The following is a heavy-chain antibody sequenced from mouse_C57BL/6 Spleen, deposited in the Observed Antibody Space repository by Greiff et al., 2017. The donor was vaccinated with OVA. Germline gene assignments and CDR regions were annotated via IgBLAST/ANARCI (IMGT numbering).Heavy chain of an antibody. Sequence: VQLVESGAELVRPGASVTLSCKASGYTFTDYEMHWVKQTPVHGLEWIGAIDPETGGTAYNQKFKGKAILTADKSSSTAYMELRSLTSEDSAVYYCTMITTVVEGYWGQGTTLTVSS. CDR1: GYTFTDYE. D-gene: IGHD1-1*01. CDR3: TMITTVVEGY. J-gene: IGHJ2*01. CDR2: IDPETGGT. V-gene: IGHV1-15*01.